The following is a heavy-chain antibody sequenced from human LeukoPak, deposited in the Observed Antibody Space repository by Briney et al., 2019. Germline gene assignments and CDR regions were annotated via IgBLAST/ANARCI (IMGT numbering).Heavy chain of an antibody. CDR2: IIPILGIA. CDR1: GGTFSSYT. Sequence: SVKVSCKASGGTFSSYTISWVRQAPGQGLEWMGRIIPILGIANYAQKFQGRVTITADKSTSTAYMELSSLRSEDTAVYYCARSSGGYYVGAFDIWGQGTMVTVSS. CDR3: ARSSGGYYVGAFDI. V-gene: IGHV1-69*02. J-gene: IGHJ3*02. D-gene: IGHD1-26*01.